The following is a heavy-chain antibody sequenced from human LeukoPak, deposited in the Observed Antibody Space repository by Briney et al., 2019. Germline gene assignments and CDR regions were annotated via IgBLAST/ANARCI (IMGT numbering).Heavy chain of an antibody. D-gene: IGHD1-26*01. Sequence: GGSLRLSCAASGFTFSSYSMNWVRQAPGKGLEWVSSISSSSSYIYYADSVKGRFTISRDNAKNSLYLQMNSLRAEDTAVYYCARDGDNSGSPRHYYGMVVWGQGTTVTVSS. CDR3: ARDGDNSGSPRHYYGMVV. CDR2: ISSSSSYI. V-gene: IGHV3-21*01. J-gene: IGHJ6*02. CDR1: GFTFSSYS.